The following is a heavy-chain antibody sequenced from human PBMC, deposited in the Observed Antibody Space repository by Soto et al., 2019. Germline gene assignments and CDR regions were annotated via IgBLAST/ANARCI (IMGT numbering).Heavy chain of an antibody. CDR1: GFTFNSYS. CDR3: ARGRPTGYSYYGMDV. CDR2: ISSSSTFI. D-gene: IGHD1-1*01. J-gene: IGHJ6*02. Sequence: LRLSCAASGFTFNSYSMNWVRQAPGKGLEWVSSISSSSTFIYDADSVKGRFSISRDNAKNSLFLQMNSLRAEDTAVYFCARGRPTGYSYYGMDVWGQGTTGTVS. V-gene: IGHV3-21*01.